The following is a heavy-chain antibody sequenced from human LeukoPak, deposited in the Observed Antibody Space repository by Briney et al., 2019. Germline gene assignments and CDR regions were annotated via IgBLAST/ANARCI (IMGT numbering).Heavy chain of an antibody. Sequence: ASVKVSCKASGYTFTDYYMHWVRQAPGQGLEWMGWINPNSGGTNYAQKFQGWVTMTRDTSISTAYMELSRLRSDDTAVYYCARDLKSSHSGSFDYWGQGTLVTVSS. V-gene: IGHV1-2*04. CDR2: INPNSGGT. D-gene: IGHD3-10*01. J-gene: IGHJ4*02. CDR1: GYTFTDYY. CDR3: ARDLKSSHSGSFDY.